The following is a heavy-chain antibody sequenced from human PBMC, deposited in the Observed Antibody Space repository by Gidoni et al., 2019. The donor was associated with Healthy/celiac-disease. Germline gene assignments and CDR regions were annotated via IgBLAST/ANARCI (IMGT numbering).Heavy chain of an antibody. CDR2: IYYSGST. Sequence: QLQLQESGPGLVKPSETLSLTCTVSCGSISSSSYYWGWIRQPPWKGLEWIGSIYYSGSTYYNPSLNSRVTISLDTSKNQFSLKLSSVTAADTAVYYCARHGSSGSYWFIHRAEFDYWGQGTLVTVSS. D-gene: IGHD1-26*01. CDR1: CGSISSSSYY. J-gene: IGHJ4*02. V-gene: IGHV4-39*01. CDR3: ARHGSSGSYWFIHRAEFDY.